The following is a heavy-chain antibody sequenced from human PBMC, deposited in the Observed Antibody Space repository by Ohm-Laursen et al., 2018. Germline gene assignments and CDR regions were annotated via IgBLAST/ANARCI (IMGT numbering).Heavy chain of an antibody. V-gene: IGHV3-7*01. D-gene: IGHD3-10*01. CDR2: INQDGSDK. CDR1: GFSFSSYW. Sequence: SLRLSCAATGFSFSSYWMSWVRQAPGKGLEWVANINQDGSDKYYVDSVKGRFTISRDNAKNSLYLQMNSLRAEDTAVYYCARERGDITMVRGVIADWGQGTLVTVSS. J-gene: IGHJ4*02. CDR3: ARERGDITMVRGVIAD.